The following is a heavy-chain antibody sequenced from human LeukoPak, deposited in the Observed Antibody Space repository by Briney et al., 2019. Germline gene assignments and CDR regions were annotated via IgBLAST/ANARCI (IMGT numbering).Heavy chain of an antibody. CDR1: GGSIKSHF. Sequence: PSETLSLTCTVSGGSIKSHFWSWVRQPPGKRLEWIGYIFHSGGTNYNPSLKSRVTISVDTSKNQFSLRLTSVTAADTAVYYCVRTNPWDLTYYFDYWGQGTLVTVSS. J-gene: IGHJ4*02. CDR2: IFHSGGT. D-gene: IGHD1-14*01. V-gene: IGHV4-59*11. CDR3: VRTNPWDLTYYFDY.